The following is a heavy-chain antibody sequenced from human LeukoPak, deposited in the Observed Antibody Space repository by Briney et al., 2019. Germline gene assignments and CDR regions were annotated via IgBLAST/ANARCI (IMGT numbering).Heavy chain of an antibody. CDR2: IYYSGST. CDR1: GGSISSYY. Sequence: SETLSLTCTVSGGSISSYYWSWIRQPPGKGLEWIGDIYYSGSTNYNPSLKSRVTISVDTSKNQFSLKLSSVTAADTAVYYCARDSRLGGDYYYGMDVWGQGTTVTVSS. D-gene: IGHD6-6*01. CDR3: ARDSRLGGDYYYGMDV. V-gene: IGHV4-59*01. J-gene: IGHJ6*02.